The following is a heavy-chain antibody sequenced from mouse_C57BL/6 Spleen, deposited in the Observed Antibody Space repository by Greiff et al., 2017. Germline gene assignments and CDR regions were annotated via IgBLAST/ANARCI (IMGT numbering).Heavy chain of an antibody. CDR1: GYTFTDYY. D-gene: IGHD2-2*01. CDR2: IGPGSGST. J-gene: IGHJ3*01. CDR3: AISTMVTSYFAY. V-gene: IGHV1-77*01. Sequence: QVHVKQSGAELVKPGASVKISCKASGYTFTDYYINWVKQRPGQGLEWIGKIGPGSGSTYYNEKFKGKATLTADKSSSTAYMQLSSLTSEDSAVYFCAISTMVTSYFAYWGQGTLVTVSA.